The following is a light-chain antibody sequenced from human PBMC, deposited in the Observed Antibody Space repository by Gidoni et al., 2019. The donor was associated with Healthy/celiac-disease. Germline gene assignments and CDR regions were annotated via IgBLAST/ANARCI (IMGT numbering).Light chain of an antibody. J-gene: IGKJ2*01. CDR2: GAS. V-gene: IGKV3-15*01. CDR1: PSVSSN. CDR3: QQYNNWPPHT. Sequence: EIVMTQYPATLSVSPGERATLSCSASPSVSSNLAWYQQKPGQAPRLLIDGASTRATGIPARFSGSGSGTEFTLTISSLQSEDFAVYYCQQYNNWPPHTFXQXTKLEIK.